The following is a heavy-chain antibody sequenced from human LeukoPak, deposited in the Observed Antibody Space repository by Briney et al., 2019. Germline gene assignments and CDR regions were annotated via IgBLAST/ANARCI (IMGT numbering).Heavy chain of an antibody. V-gene: IGHV5-51*01. J-gene: IGHJ4*02. CDR3: ARFYYDSSGVNYFDY. CDR1: GCSFTSYW. D-gene: IGHD3-22*01. CDR2: IYPGDSDT. Sequence: GESLKISFKGSGCSFTSYWIGWVRPMPGKGLEWMGIIYPGDSDTRYSPSFQGQVTISADKSISTAYLQWSSLKASDTAMYYCARFYYDSSGVNYFDYWGQGTLVTVSS.